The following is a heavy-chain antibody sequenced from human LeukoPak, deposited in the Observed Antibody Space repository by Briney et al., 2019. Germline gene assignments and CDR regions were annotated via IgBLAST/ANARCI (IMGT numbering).Heavy chain of an antibody. V-gene: IGHV4-59*01. J-gene: IGHJ5*02. CDR3: ARESGAVGGNNGWFDP. CDR1: GGSISSYY. D-gene: IGHD6-19*01. CDR2: VYYSGST. Sequence: SETLSLTCTVSGGSISSYYWSWIRQPPGKGLEWIGYVYYSGSTNYNPSLKSRVTISVDTSKNQFFLKLSSVTAADTAVYYCARESGAVGGNNGWFDPWGQGTLVTVSS.